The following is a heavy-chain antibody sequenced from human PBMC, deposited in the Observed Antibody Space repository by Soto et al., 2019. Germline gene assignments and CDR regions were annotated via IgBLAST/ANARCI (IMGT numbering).Heavy chain of an antibody. Sequence: ETLSLTCTVSGGSISSYYWSWIRQPPGKGLEWIGYIYYSGSTNYNPSLKSRVTISVDTSKNQFSLKLSSVTAADTAVYYCARADWSWYFDLWGRGTLVTVSS. CDR1: GGSISSYY. J-gene: IGHJ2*01. V-gene: IGHV4-59*08. CDR2: IYYSGST. CDR3: ARADWSWYFDL. D-gene: IGHD2-21*01.